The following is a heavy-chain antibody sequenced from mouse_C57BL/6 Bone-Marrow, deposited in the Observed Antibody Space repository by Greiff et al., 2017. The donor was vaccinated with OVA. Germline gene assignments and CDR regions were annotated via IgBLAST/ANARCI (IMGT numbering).Heavy chain of an antibody. CDR1: GYTFTSYW. CDR2: IDPSDSYT. J-gene: IGHJ2*01. D-gene: IGHD2-3*01. Sequence: QVQLQQPGAELVMPGASVKLSCKASGYTFTSYWMHWVKQRPGQGLEWIGEIDPSDSYTNYNQQFKGKSTLTVDKSSSTAYMQLSSLTSEDSAVYYCALDGYYFFDYWGQGTTLTVSS. CDR3: ALDGYYFFDY. V-gene: IGHV1-69*01.